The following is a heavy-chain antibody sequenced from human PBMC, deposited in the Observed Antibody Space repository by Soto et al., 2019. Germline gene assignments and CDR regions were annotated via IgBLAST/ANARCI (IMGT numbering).Heavy chain of an antibody. CDR1: GGSFSGYY. CDR2: INHSGST. V-gene: IGHV4-34*01. Sequence: PSETLSLTCAVYGGSFSGYYWSWIRQPPGKGLEWIGKINHSGSTNYNPSLKSRVTISVDTSKNQFSLKLSSVTAADTAVYYCARRGKSAAARDTNWFDPWGQGTLVTVPQ. D-gene: IGHD6-13*01. J-gene: IGHJ5*02. CDR3: ARRGKSAAARDTNWFDP.